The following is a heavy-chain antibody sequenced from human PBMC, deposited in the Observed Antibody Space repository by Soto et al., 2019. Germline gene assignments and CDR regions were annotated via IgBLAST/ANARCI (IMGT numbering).Heavy chain of an antibody. CDR1: GFTFFAYW. J-gene: IGHJ5*01. V-gene: IGHV3-74*01. D-gene: IGHD4-17*01. CDR3: AKGGDYGDYAGENWFDS. Sequence: EVQLVESGGGLVQPGGSLRLSCAASGFTFFAYWIHWVRQVPGKGLVWVSRINSDGSHTSYADSVRGRFTISRDNPKNTVYLQMNSLTAEDTAVYYCAKGGDYGDYAGENWFDSWGQGSLVTVSS. CDR2: INSDGSHT.